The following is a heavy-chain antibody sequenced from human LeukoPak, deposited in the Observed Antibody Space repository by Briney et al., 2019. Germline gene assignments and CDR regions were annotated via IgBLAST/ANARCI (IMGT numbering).Heavy chain of an antibody. J-gene: IGHJ4*02. CDR3: ARDKRHSYGRYFDP. D-gene: IGHD5-18*01. V-gene: IGHV4-59*01. CDR2: MQSSGIS. CDR1: GGSISTYH. Sequence: SETLSLTCSVPGGSISTYHWNWIRKPPGKGLEWIGYMQSSGISKYNPSLKSRVNIFVDTSKNQLVLNLRSVTAADTAVYYCARDKRHSYGRYFDPWGQGMLVTVSS.